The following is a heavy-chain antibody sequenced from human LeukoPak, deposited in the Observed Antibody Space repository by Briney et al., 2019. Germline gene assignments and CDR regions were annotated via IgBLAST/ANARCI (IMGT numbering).Heavy chain of an antibody. CDR1: GFTFSNYA. D-gene: IGHD2-8*01. CDR3: ASGYCTNDVCYTGGFDY. Sequence: PGGSLRLSCAASGFTFSNYAMHWVRQAPGKGLEWVAVISYNGSNEYYADSVKGRFTISRDNSKNTVYLQMNSLRAEDSAVYYCASGYCTNDVCYTGGFDYWGQGTLVTVSS. J-gene: IGHJ4*02. CDR2: ISYNGSNE. V-gene: IGHV3-30-3*01.